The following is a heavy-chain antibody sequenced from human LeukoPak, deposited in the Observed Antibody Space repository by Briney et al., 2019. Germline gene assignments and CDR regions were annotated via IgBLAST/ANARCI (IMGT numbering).Heavy chain of an antibody. CDR3: ARGSWFGELTRRFDP. Sequence: PSETLSLTCTVSGGSISSYYWSWIRQPPGKGLEWIGDIYYSGSTNYNPSLKSRVTISVDTSKNQFSLKLSSVTAADTAVYYCARGSWFGELTRRFDPWGQGALVTVSS. D-gene: IGHD3-10*01. CDR2: IYYSGST. CDR1: GGSISSYY. V-gene: IGHV4-59*01. J-gene: IGHJ5*02.